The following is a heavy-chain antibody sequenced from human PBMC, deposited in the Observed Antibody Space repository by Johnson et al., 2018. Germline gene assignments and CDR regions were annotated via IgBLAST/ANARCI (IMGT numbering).Heavy chain of an antibody. V-gene: IGHV3-23*04. J-gene: IGHJ4*02. CDR1: GITFSSYA. Sequence: VQLVQSGGGLVQPGGSLRLSCAASGITFSSYAMSWVRQAPGKGLEWVSSISGSGGSTHYAESGKGRFTISRDNSKNTLYVQMKRLRAEDTAVYYGARRPYSTSSGIFDYWGQGTLVTVSS. CDR3: ARRPYSTSSGIFDY. CDR2: ISGSGGST. D-gene: IGHD6-6*01.